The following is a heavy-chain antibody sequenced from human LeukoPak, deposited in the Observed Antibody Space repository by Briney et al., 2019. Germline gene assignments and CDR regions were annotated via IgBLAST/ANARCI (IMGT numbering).Heavy chain of an antibody. J-gene: IGHJ3*02. CDR2: SIPIFGTA. CDR1: GGTFSSYA. V-gene: IGHV1-69*06. D-gene: IGHD6-19*01. CDR3: ARQRVGAVASNAFDI. Sequence: GSSVKVSCKASGGTFSSYAISWVRQAPGQGLEWMGGSIPIFGTANYAQKFQGRVTITADKSTSTAYMELSSLRSEDTAVYYCARQRVGAVASNAFDIWGQGTMVTVSS.